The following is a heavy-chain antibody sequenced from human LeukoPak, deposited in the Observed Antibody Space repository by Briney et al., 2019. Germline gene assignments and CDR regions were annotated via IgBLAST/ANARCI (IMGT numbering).Heavy chain of an antibody. CDR1: GGSFSGYY. CDR2: INHSGST. V-gene: IGHV4-34*01. CDR3: ARTRGDFDY. Sequence: SETLSLTCAVYGGSFSGYYWSWIRQPPGKGLEWIGEINHSGSTNYNPSLKSRVTISVDTSKNQFSLKLSSVTAADTAVYYCARTRGDFDYWGQGTLVTVSS. D-gene: IGHD3-10*01. J-gene: IGHJ4*02.